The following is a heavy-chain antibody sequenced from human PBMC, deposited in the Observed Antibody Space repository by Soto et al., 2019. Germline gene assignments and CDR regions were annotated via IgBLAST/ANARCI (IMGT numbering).Heavy chain of an antibody. D-gene: IGHD4-4*01. CDR3: ARVGYSNYFLGPIEN. J-gene: IGHJ4*02. CDR1: GGSISSGGYS. V-gene: IGHV4-30-2*01. Sequence: PSETLSLTCAVSGGSISSGGYSWSWIRQPPGKGLEWIGYIYHSGSTYYNPSLKSRVTISVDRSKNQFSLKLSSVTAADTAVYYCARVGYSNYFLGPIENWGQGTLVTVSS. CDR2: IYHSGST.